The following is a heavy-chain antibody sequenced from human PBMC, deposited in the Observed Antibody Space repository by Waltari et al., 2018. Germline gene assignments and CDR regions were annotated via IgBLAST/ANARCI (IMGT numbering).Heavy chain of an antibody. J-gene: IGHJ4*02. D-gene: IGHD1-26*01. V-gene: IGHV1-2*06. Sequence: QVQLVQSGAEVKKPGASVKVSCKASGSTFTGYYMHWVRQAPGQGLEWMGRINPNSGGTNYAQKFQGRFTMTRDTSISTAYMELSRLRSDDTAVYYCARDWDLTTTGDFDYWGQGTLVTVSS. CDR1: GSTFTGYY. CDR3: ARDWDLTTTGDFDY. CDR2: INPNSGGT.